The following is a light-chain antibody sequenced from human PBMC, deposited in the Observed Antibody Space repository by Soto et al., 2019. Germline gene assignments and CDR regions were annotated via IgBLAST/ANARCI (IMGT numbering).Light chain of an antibody. CDR2: GAS. J-gene: IGKJ3*01. CDR1: QSVGNN. Sequence: EILMTQSPATLSVSPGERATLSCRASQSVGNNLAWYQQRPAQAPRLLIYGASTRATGTPARFSGSGSGTEFTLTINSLQSEDVALYYCQQYNKWPLFTFGPGTRVDI. V-gene: IGKV3-15*01. CDR3: QQYNKWPLFT.